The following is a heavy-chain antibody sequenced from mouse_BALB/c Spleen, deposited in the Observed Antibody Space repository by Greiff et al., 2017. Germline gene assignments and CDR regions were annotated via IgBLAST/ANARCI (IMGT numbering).Heavy chain of an antibody. CDR2: ISSGSSTI. CDR1: GFTFSSFG. Sequence: DVMLVESGGGLVQPGGSRKLSCAASGFTFSSFGMHWVRQAPEKGLEWVAYISSGSSTIYYADTVKGRFTISRDNPKNTLFLQMTSLRSEDTAMYYCAREGNYDAMDYWGQGTSVTVSS. V-gene: IGHV5-17*02. J-gene: IGHJ4*01. D-gene: IGHD2-1*01. CDR3: AREGNYDAMDY.